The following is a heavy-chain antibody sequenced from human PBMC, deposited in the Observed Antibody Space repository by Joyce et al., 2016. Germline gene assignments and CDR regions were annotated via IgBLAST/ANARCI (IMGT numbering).Heavy chain of an antibody. D-gene: IGHD6-6*01. CDR1: GFSFSGYW. CDR2: SNTDGSST. CDR3: VRGISARPGGPNWFDP. J-gene: IGHJ5*02. Sequence: EVQLVESGGGLVQPGWYLRLSCAASGFSFSGYWIHWVRQAPGKGLVWVSRSNTDGSSTRFADSVKGRFTISRDNAKNTLYLQMNSLRAEDTAVYYCVRGISARPGGPNWFDPWGQGTLVTVSS. V-gene: IGHV3-74*01.